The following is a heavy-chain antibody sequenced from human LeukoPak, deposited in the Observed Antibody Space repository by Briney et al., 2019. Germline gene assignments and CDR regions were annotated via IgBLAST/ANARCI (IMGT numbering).Heavy chain of an antibody. CDR1: GFTFSSYW. V-gene: IGHV3-7*01. CDR2: IKQDGSEK. J-gene: IGHJ5*02. CDR3: ARDDCSSISCYHNWFDP. Sequence: PGGSLRLSCAASGFTFSSYWMSWVRQAPGKGLEWVANIKQDGSEKYYVDSVKGRFTISRDKAKNSLYLQMNSLRAEDTAVYYCARDDCSSISCYHNWFDPWGQGTLVTVSS. D-gene: IGHD2-2*01.